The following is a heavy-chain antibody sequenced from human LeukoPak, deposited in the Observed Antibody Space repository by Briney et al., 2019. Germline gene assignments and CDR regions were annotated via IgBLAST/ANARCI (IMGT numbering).Heavy chain of an antibody. CDR2: IIPIVGST. Sequence: ASVTVSCKTSGDTFSSYGISWVRQAPGQGLEWMGRIIPIVGSTNYAEKLQGRVTITADKSTSTVYMELSSLRSEDTAVYYCAKRLAAEMVRGVIKTGYWGQGTLVTVSS. CDR1: GDTFSSYG. CDR3: AKRLAAEMVRGVIKTGY. D-gene: IGHD3-10*01. J-gene: IGHJ4*02. V-gene: IGHV1-69*04.